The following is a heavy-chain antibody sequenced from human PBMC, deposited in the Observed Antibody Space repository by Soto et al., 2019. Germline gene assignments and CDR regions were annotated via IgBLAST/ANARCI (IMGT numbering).Heavy chain of an antibody. D-gene: IGHD6-19*01. CDR3: AKDPAIAVAGTRSYHYYGMDV. Sequence: GGSLRLSCAASGLTFSSYGMHWVRQAPGKGLEWVAVISYDGSNKYYADSVKGRFTISRDNSKNTLYLQMNSLRAEDTAVYYCAKDPAIAVAGTRSYHYYGMDVRGQGTLVTVSS. CDR1: GLTFSSYG. V-gene: IGHV3-30*18. J-gene: IGHJ6*02. CDR2: ISYDGSNK.